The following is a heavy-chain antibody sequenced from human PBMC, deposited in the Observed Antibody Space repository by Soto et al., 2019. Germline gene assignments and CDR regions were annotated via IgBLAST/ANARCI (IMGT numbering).Heavy chain of an antibody. J-gene: IGHJ4*02. CDR2: ISYDGSNK. CDR1: GFTFSSYA. Sequence: QVQLVESGGGVVQPGRSLRLSCAASGFTFSSYAMHWVRQAPGKGLEWVAVISYDGSNKYYADSVKGRFTISRDNSKNTLYLQMNSLRAEDTAVYYCARAARSNFDYWGQGTLDTVSS. CDR3: ARAARSNFDY. V-gene: IGHV3-30-3*01.